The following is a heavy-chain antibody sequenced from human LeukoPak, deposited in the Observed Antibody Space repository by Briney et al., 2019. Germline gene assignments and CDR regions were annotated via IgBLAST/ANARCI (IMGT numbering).Heavy chain of an antibody. J-gene: IGHJ4*02. D-gene: IGHD3-10*01. CDR1: GFTFSSYS. CDR2: IRFDGSNK. CDR3: AKDSVWFGEYTEYYFDY. Sequence: GGSLRLSCAASGFTFSSYSMNWVRQAPGKGLEWVAFIRFDGSNKYYADSVKGRFTISRDNSNNTLYLQMNSLRAEDTAVYYCAKDSVWFGEYTEYYFDYWGQGTLVTVSS. V-gene: IGHV3-30*02.